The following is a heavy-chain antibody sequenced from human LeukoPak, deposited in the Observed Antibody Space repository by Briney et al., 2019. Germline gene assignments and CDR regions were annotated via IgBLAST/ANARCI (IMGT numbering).Heavy chain of an antibody. Sequence: SETLSLTCTFSGSSISSYYWSWIRQPPGKGLEWIGYISYSGSTKYNPSFKSRVTISVDTSKNQFSLKLSSVTAADTAVYYCARESAAGIFDYWGQGTLVTVPS. V-gene: IGHV4-59*01. CDR1: GSSISSYY. D-gene: IGHD6-13*01. J-gene: IGHJ4*02. CDR2: ISYSGST. CDR3: ARESAAGIFDY.